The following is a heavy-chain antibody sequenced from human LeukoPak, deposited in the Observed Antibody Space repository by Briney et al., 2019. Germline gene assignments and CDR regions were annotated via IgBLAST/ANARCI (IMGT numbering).Heavy chain of an antibody. D-gene: IGHD4-17*01. CDR1: GGSISSYY. CDR3: ARGHDYGDPPPLDH. J-gene: IGHJ4*02. Sequence: SETLSLTCTVSGGSISSYYWSWIRQPPGKGLEWIGYIYYSGSTKYNPSLKSRVTISVDTSKNQFSLKLSSVTAADTAVYYCARGHDYGDPPPLDHWGQGTLVTVSS. V-gene: IGHV4-59*01. CDR2: IYYSGST.